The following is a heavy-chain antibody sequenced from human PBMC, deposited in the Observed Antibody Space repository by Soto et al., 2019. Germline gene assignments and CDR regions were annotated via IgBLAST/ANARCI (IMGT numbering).Heavy chain of an antibody. Sequence: ASVKVSCKVFGYTLTELSMHWVRQAPGKGLEWMGGFDPEDGETIYAQKFRGGVTLTEDTSTDTAYLELSSLRSEDTAVYFCATLRSRAQPRRGHNSGWQRALHEFASWGQGTLVTVSS. J-gene: IGHJ4*02. CDR2: FDPEDGET. V-gene: IGHV1-24*01. CDR1: GYTLTELS. D-gene: IGHD6-25*01. CDR3: ATLRSRAQPRRGHNSGWQRALHEFAS.